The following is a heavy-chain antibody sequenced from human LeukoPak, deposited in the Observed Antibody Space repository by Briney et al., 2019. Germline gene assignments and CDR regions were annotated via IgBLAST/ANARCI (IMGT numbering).Heavy chain of an antibody. D-gene: IGHD5-18*01. V-gene: IGHV4-61*02. J-gene: IGHJ4*02. CDR2: IYTSGST. CDR3: AREEGGSYGYGFGFFDY. CDR1: GGSISSGSYY. Sequence: SETLSLTCTVSGGSISSGSYYWSWIRQPAGKGLEWIGRIYTSGSTNYNPSLKSRVTISVDTPKNQFSLKLSSVTAADTAVYYCAREEGGSYGYGFGFFDYWGQGTLVTVSS.